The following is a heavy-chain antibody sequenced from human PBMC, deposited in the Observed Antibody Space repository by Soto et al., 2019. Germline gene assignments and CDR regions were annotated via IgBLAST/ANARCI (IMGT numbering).Heavy chain of an antibody. CDR3: ARPASGGSRDAFDV. D-gene: IGHD2-15*01. J-gene: IGHJ3*01. Sequence: WVRQTPGKGLEWLGRIDPTDSFTNYSPPFEGHVTISVDRSISTAYLQWNSLQASDTAIYYCARPASGGSRDAFDVWGQGTTVTVSS. V-gene: IGHV5-10-1*01. CDR2: IDPTDSFT.